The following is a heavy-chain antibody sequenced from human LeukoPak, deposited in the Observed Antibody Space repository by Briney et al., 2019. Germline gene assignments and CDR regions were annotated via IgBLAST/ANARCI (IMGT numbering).Heavy chain of an antibody. D-gene: IGHD5-24*01. CDR1: GGSVSRGSYF. Sequence: SETLSLTCTVPGGSVSRGSYFWSWIRQPAGKGLEWIGRIYTSGSTSYNPSLKSRVTISLDTSKNQFSLKVSSVTAADTAVYYCARATWPLTAVFDYWGQGILVTVSS. CDR3: ARATWPLTAVFDY. CDR2: IYTSGST. J-gene: IGHJ4*02. V-gene: IGHV4-61*02.